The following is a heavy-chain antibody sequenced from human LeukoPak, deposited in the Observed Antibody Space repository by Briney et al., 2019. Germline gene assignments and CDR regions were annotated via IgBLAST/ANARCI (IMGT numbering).Heavy chain of an antibody. Sequence: KSSETLSLTCAVYGGSFSGYYWSWIRQPPGKGLEWIGEINQSGSTSYNPSLKSRVSISVDTSKNQFSLKLSSVTAADTAVYYCATIQRDHAFDIWGQGTMVTVSS. CDR2: INQSGST. J-gene: IGHJ3*02. CDR1: GGSFSGYY. D-gene: IGHD1-14*01. CDR3: ATIQRDHAFDI. V-gene: IGHV4-34*01.